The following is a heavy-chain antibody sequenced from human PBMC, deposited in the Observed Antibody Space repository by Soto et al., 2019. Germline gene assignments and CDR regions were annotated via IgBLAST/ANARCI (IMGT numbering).Heavy chain of an antibody. CDR3: ARGRGYSGYAQNWFDP. CDR2: IWYDGSNK. J-gene: IGHJ5*02. V-gene: IGHV3-33*01. D-gene: IGHD5-12*01. CDR1: GFTFSSYG. Sequence: GGSLRLSCAASGFTFSSYGMHWVRQAPGKGLEWVAVIWYDGSNKYYADSVKGRFTISRDNSKNTLYLQMNSLRAEDTAVYYCARGRGYSGYAQNWFDPWGQGTLVTVSS.